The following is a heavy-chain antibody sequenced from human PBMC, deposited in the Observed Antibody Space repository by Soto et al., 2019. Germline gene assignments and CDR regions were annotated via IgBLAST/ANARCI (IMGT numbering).Heavy chain of an antibody. V-gene: IGHV1-18*01. J-gene: IGHJ6*02. CDR3: ARGPPTGYYYYGMDV. CDR2: ISAYNGNT. CDR1: GYTFTSYG. Sequence: ASVKVSCKASGYTFTSYGISWVRQAPGQGLEWMGWISAYNGNTNYAQKLQGRVTMTTDTSTSTAYMELRSLRSEDTAVYYCARGPPTGYYYYGMDVWGQGTTVTVSS.